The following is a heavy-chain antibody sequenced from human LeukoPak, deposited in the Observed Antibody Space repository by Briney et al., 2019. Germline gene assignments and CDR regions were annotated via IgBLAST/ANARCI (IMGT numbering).Heavy chain of an antibody. CDR2: ISSSSSYI. J-gene: IGHJ4*02. Sequence: GGSLRLSCAASGFTFSSYSMNWVRQAPGKGLEWVSSISSSSSYIYYADSVKGRFTISRDNAKNSLYLQMNSLRAEDTAVYYCARDDRLGLRPPTFDYWGQGTLVTVSS. D-gene: IGHD4-17*01. V-gene: IGHV3-21*01. CDR1: GFTFSSYS. CDR3: ARDDRLGLRPPTFDY.